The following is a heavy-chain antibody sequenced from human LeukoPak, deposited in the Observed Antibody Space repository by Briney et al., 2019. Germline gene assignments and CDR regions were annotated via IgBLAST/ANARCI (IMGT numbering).Heavy chain of an antibody. V-gene: IGHV3-23*01. CDR3: AKSGYYHDSSGHYLYYFDY. J-gene: IGHJ4*02. D-gene: IGHD3-22*01. Sequence: TGGSLRLSCAASGFTFTGYAMSWVRQAPGKGLEWVSAISGSGGSTHYADSVNGRFSLSRENSKSTVYLQMNSLRAEDKAVYYCAKSGYYHDSSGHYLYYFDYWGQGTLVTVSS. CDR2: ISGSGGST. CDR1: GFTFTGYA.